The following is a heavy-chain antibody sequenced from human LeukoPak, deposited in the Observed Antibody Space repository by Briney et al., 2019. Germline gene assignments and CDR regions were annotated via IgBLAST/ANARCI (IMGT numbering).Heavy chain of an antibody. CDR1: GGSFSGYY. CDR2: IYYSGST. Sequence: SETLSLTCAVYGGSFSGYYWSWIRQPPGKGLEWIGYIYYSGSTYYNPSLKGRVTISVDTSKNQFSLKLSSVTAADTAVYYCARERYDFWSGYYTGQGFDYWGQGTLVTVSS. D-gene: IGHD3-3*01. V-gene: IGHV4-59*12. J-gene: IGHJ4*02. CDR3: ARERYDFWSGYYTGQGFDY.